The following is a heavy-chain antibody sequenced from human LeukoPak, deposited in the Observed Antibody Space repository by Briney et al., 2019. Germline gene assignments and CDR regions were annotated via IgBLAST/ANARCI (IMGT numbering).Heavy chain of an antibody. Sequence: SETLSLACTVSGGPITTYYLSWIRQSAGMGLEWIGRISGSGVITYNPSLKSRVILSLDTSNNHFSLKLISVTAADTAVYYCARDSGTTGEVKFDPWGQGMLVTVSS. CDR1: GGPITTYY. D-gene: IGHD3-10*01. CDR2: ISGSGVI. J-gene: IGHJ5*02. CDR3: ARDSGTTGEVKFDP. V-gene: IGHV4-4*07.